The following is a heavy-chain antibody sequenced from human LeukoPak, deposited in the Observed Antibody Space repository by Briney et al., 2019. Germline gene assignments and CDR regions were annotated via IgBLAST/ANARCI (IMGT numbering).Heavy chain of an antibody. CDR2: IYYSGST. D-gene: IGHD3-10*01. Sequence: SETLSLTCTVSSGSISTYYWSWIRQPPGKGLEWIGYIYYSGSTKYNPSLKSRVTMSVDTSKNQFSLKLSSVTAADTAVYYCARRNMVRGVIGFDYWGQGTLVTVSS. J-gene: IGHJ4*02. V-gene: IGHV4-59*08. CDR3: ARRNMVRGVIGFDY. CDR1: SGSISTYY.